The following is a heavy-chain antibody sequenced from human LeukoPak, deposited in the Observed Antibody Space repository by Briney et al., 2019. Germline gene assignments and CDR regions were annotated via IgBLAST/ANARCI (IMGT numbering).Heavy chain of an antibody. D-gene: IGHD3-3*01. CDR1: GYTFTDYS. J-gene: IGHJ5*02. CDR3: ARGLEWLTRRHTWFDP. Sequence: GASVKVSCKTSGYTFTDYSIHWVRQAPGQGLEWMGWISAYNGNTNYAQKLQGRVTMTTDTSTSTAYMELRSLRSDDTAVYYCARGLEWLTRRHTWFDPWGQGTLVTVSS. V-gene: IGHV1-18*04. CDR2: ISAYNGNT.